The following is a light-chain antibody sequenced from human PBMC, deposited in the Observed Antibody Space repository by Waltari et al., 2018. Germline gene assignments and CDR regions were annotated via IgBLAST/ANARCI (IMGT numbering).Light chain of an antibody. CDR3: NSYTGSNTVV. CDR1: SIDVETYDF. J-gene: IGLJ2*01. Sequence: QSALTQPASVSGYPGQAITISCTGSSIDVETYDFVSWYQRHPGKVPKLIIYDVNIRPSGVPDRFAGSKAGNTASLTISGLQAEDEAIYYCNSYTGSNTVVVGGGTKLTVL. CDR2: DVN. V-gene: IGLV2-14*03.